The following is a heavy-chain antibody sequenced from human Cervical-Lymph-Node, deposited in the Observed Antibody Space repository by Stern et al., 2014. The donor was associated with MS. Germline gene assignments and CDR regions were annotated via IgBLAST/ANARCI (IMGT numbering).Heavy chain of an antibody. V-gene: IGHV1-18*01. Sequence: VQLVESGAEVKKPGASVKVSCKASGYTFTSYGISWVRQATGQGLEWMGWSSRYNGNTNYAPKLQGRVTQTTDTFTSTAYIGLSSLRSDDTAVYYCARGLLGSENAFDIWGQGTMVTLSS. CDR1: GYTFTSYG. CDR3: ARGLLGSENAFDI. CDR2: SSRYNGNT. D-gene: IGHD2-15*01. J-gene: IGHJ3*02.